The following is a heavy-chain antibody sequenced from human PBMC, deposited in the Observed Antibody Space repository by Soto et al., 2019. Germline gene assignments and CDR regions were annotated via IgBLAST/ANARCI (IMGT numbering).Heavy chain of an antibody. CDR2: ISGSDGKT. Sequence: GGSLRLSCTTSGFSFASFAMTWVRQAPGKGLGWVATISGSDGKTYYADSVKGRFSISRDTSRNTLYLQMNSLRADDTAIYYCAKWSYLDYWGQGTRVTVSS. V-gene: IGHV3-23*01. J-gene: IGHJ4*02. D-gene: IGHD3-3*01. CDR1: GFSFASFA. CDR3: AKWSYLDY.